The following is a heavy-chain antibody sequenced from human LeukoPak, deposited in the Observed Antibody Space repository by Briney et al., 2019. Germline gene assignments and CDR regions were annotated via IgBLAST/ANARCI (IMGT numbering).Heavy chain of an antibody. V-gene: IGHV4-59*01. J-gene: IGHJ4*02. Sequence: SETLSLTCTVPGGSISSYYWSWIRQPPGKGLEWIGYIYYSGSTNYNPSLKSRVTISVDTSKNQFSLKLSSVTAADTAVYYCARTAGYYDSGSFYFDYWGQGTLVTVSS. CDR3: ARTAGYYDSGSFYFDY. CDR2: IYYSGST. D-gene: IGHD3-22*01. CDR1: GGSISSYY.